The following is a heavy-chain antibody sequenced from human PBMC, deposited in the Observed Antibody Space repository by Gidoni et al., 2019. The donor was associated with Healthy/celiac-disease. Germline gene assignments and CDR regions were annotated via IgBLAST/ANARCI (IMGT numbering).Heavy chain of an antibody. Sequence: EVQLLDSGGGFVQPGRSLRLSCSASVFTFDDYAMHCFRQAPGKGLEWVSGISWNSGSIGYEDSGKGRLNISRDKAKNSMYLKMNSLRDEDTALYYCAKDTPRGERLFDYWGQGTLVTVSS. D-gene: IGHD2-21*01. J-gene: IGHJ4*02. CDR2: ISWNSGSI. CDR3: AKDTPRGERLFDY. CDR1: VFTFDDYA. V-gene: IGHV3-9*01.